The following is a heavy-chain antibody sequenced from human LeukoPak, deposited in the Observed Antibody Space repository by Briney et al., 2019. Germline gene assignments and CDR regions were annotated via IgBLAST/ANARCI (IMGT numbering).Heavy chain of an antibody. CDR2: IYSGGST. CDR1: GFTVSSNY. D-gene: IGHD3-22*01. V-gene: IGHV3-53*01. CDR3: ARARGYYDSSGYGPVVY. Sequence: GGSLGLSCAASGFTVSSNYMSWVRQAPGKGLEWVSVIYSGGSTYYADSVKGRFTISRDNSKNTLYLQMNSLRAEDTAVYYCARARGYYDSSGYGPVVYWGQGTLVTVSS. J-gene: IGHJ4*02.